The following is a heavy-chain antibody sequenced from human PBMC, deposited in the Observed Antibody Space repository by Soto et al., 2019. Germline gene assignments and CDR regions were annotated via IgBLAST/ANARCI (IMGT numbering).Heavy chain of an antibody. CDR3: VRLRGKSWLDP. J-gene: IGHJ5*02. V-gene: IGHV6-1*01. Sequence: QVQLQQSGPGLVKPSQTLSLNCAISGDSVSTNSATWDWIRQTPSRGLEWLGRTYYRSTWSYDYAGSVQGRKTINPDTTNNQLPLHLRSVTPDDTAEYYCVRLRGKSWLDPWGQGTPVTVSS. CDR2: TYYRSTWSY. CDR1: GDSVSTNSAT.